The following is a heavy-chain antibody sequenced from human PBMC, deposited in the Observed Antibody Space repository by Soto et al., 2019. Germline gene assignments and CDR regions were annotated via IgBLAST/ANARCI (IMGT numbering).Heavy chain of an antibody. CDR3: AKDPGGITMVRGVF. CDR2: ISGSGGST. Sequence: EVQLLESGGGLVQPGGSLRLSCAASGFTFSSYAMSWVRQAPGKGLEWVSAISGSGGSTYYADSVKGRCTISRDNSKNTLYRQMNSLRAEDTAVYYCAKDPGGITMVRGVFWGQGTLVTVSS. V-gene: IGHV3-23*01. J-gene: IGHJ4*02. CDR1: GFTFSSYA. D-gene: IGHD3-10*01.